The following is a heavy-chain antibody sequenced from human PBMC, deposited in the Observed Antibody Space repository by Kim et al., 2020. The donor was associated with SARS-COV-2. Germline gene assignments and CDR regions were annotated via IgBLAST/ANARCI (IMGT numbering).Heavy chain of an antibody. D-gene: IGHD3-3*01. CDR3: AKVWGITIFVTDAFDI. V-gene: IGHV3-33*06. J-gene: IGHJ3*02. Sequence: SVNGRFTISRENSKNTVYLQMNSLRAEDTAVYYCAKVWGITIFVTDAFDIWGQGTMVTVSS.